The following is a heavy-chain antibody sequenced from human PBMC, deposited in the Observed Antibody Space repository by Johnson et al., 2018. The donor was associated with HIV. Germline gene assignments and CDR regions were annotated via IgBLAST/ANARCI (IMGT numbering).Heavy chain of an antibody. V-gene: IGHV3-23*04. J-gene: IGHJ3*02. Sequence: VQLVESGGGLVQPGGSLRLSCVASGFTFDDFALTWVRQAPGKELEWVSAISGGGGSTYYADSVKGRFTISRDNSKNTLYLQMNSLRAEDTAVYYCAKGLGIAVAWLHDAFDIWGQGTMVTVSS. CDR2: ISGGGGST. CDR3: AKGLGIAVAWLHDAFDI. CDR1: GFTFDDFA. D-gene: IGHD6-19*01.